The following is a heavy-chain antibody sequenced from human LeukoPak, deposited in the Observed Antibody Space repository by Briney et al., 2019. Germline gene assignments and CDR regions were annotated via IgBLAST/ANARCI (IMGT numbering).Heavy chain of an antibody. CDR3: ARQAAGTAGLDI. CDR2: IYYSGST. V-gene: IGHV4-59*08. Sequence: SETLSLTCTVSGGSISSYYWSWIRQPPGKGLEWIAYIYYSGSTNYNPSLKSRVTISVDTSKNQFSLKLSSVTAADTAVYYYARQAAGTAGLDIWGQGTMVTVSS. CDR1: GGSISSYY. D-gene: IGHD1-14*01. J-gene: IGHJ3*02.